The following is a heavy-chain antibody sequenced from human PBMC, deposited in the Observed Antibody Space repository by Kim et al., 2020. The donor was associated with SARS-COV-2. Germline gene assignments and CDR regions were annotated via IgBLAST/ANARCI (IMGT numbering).Heavy chain of an antibody. Sequence: SNYIHYADSMKGRFTISRDNAKNSLYLQMNSLKAEDTAVYYCARGDAFDIWGQGTTVTVSS. CDR3: ARGDAFDI. CDR2: SNYI. V-gene: IGHV3-21*01. J-gene: IGHJ3*02.